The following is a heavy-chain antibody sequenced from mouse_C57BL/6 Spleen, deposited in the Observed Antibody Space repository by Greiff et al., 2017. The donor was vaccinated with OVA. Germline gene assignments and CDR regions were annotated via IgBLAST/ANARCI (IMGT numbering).Heavy chain of an antibody. CDR3: ARDGNYRFDY. CDR1: GFTFSDYG. V-gene: IGHV5-17*01. CDR2: ISSGSSTI. J-gene: IGHJ2*01. D-gene: IGHD2-1*01. Sequence: EVKLVESGGGLVKPGGSLKLSCAASGFTFSDYGMHWVRQAPEKGLEWVAYISSGSSTIYYADTVKGRFTISRDNAKNTLFLQMTSLRSEDTAMYYCARDGNYRFDYWGQGTTHTVSS.